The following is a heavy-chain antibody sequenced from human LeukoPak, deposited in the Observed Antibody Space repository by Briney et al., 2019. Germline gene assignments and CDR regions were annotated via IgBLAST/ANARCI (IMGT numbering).Heavy chain of an antibody. J-gene: IGHJ4*02. V-gene: IGHV3-23*01. D-gene: IGHD2-2*01. CDR2: INGGGNTT. CDR1: GFTFSSFA. Sequence: GGSLRLSCAASGFTFSSFAMGWVRQSPGKGLEWLSTINGGGNTTFYADSVKGRFTISRDNSKNTLYLHMDSLRPDDTAIYYCTKPRILYYCSSTSCHEGGFDCWGQGTLVTVSS. CDR3: TKPRILYYCSSTSCHEGGFDC.